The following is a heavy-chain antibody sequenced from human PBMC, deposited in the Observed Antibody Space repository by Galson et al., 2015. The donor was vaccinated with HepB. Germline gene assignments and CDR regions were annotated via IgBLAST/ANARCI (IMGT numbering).Heavy chain of an antibody. CDR2: IKQDGSER. V-gene: IGHV3-7*03. Sequence: SLRLSCAASGFTFSSYWMSWVRQAPGKGLEWVANIKQDGSERYYVDSVKGRFTISRDNAKNSLYLQMNSLRAEDTAVYYCAREMRPRDYGGNSALDYWGQGTLVTVSS. D-gene: IGHD4-23*01. CDR1: GFTFSSYW. J-gene: IGHJ4*02. CDR3: AREMRPRDYGGNSALDY.